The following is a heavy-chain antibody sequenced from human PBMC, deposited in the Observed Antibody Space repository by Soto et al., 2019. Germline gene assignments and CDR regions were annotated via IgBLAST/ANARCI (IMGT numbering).Heavy chain of an antibody. V-gene: IGHV3-21*01. CDR2: ISSSSSYI. J-gene: IGHJ4*02. CDR3: ARDPRVAAGTAGDY. Sequence: EVQLVESGGGLVKPGGSLRLSCAASGFTFSSYSMNWVRQAPGKGLEWVSSISSSSSYIYYADSVKGRFTISRDNAKNLLDLQMNSLRAEDTAVYYCARDPRVAAGTAGDYWGQGTLVTVSS. CDR1: GFTFSSYS. D-gene: IGHD6-13*01.